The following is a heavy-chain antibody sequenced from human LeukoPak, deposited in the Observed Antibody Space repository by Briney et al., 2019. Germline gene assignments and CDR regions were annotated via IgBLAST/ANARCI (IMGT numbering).Heavy chain of an antibody. Sequence: SETLSLTCTVSGGSMKSYYWSWIRQPPGKGLEWIGNIYYSGTTNYNPSVRSRVTISVDTSKNQFSLKLSSVTDADTAAYYCARKYWDAFDIWGQGTMVTVSS. J-gene: IGHJ3*02. CDR2: IYYSGTT. D-gene: IGHD2/OR15-2a*01. CDR3: ARKYWDAFDI. CDR1: GGSMKSYY. V-gene: IGHV4-59*08.